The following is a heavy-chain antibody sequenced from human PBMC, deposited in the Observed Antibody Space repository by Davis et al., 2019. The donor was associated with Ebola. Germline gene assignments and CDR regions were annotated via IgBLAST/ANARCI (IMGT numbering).Heavy chain of an antibody. Sequence: AASVKVSCKASGGTFSSYAISWVRQAPGQGLEWMGGIIPIFGTANYAQKFQGRVTITADESTSTAYMELSSLRAEDTALYYCAKDSSSSGHYYYGMDVWGQGTTVTVSS. V-gene: IGHV1-69*13. CDR2: IIPIFGTA. CDR1: GGTFSSYA. D-gene: IGHD6-6*01. CDR3: AKDSSSSGHYYYGMDV. J-gene: IGHJ6*02.